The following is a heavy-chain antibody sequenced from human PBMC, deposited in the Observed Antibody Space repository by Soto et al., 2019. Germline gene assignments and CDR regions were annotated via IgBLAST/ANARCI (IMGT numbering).Heavy chain of an antibody. CDR3: ARESSSGWHVLYGTNNWFAP. V-gene: IGHV4-34*01. CDR2: INHSGST. J-gene: IGHJ5*02. CDR1: GGSFSGYY. D-gene: IGHD6-25*01. Sequence: PSETLSLTCAVYGGSFSGYYWSWIRQPPGKGLEWIGEINHSGSTNYNPSLKSRVTISVDTSKNQFSLKLSSVTAADTAVYYCARESSSGWHVLYGTNNWFAPWGQGPLVTVSS.